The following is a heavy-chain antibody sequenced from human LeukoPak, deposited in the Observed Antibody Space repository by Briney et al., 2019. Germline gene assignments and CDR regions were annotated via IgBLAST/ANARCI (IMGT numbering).Heavy chain of an antibody. J-gene: IGHJ4*02. Sequence: SETLSLTCTVSVGSISSYYWSWIRQPPGKGLEWIGYIYYSGSTNYNPSLKSRVTISVDTSKNQFSLKLSSVTAADTAVYYCARGPYCRGGSCYSRALYYFDYWGQGTLVTVSS. D-gene: IGHD2-15*01. V-gene: IGHV4-59*01. CDR3: ARGPYCRGGSCYSRALYYFDY. CDR1: VGSISSYY. CDR2: IYYSGST.